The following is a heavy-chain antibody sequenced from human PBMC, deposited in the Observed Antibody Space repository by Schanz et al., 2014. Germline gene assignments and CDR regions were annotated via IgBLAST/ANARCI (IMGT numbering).Heavy chain of an antibody. V-gene: IGHV3-23*01. CDR1: GFTFRGYA. CDR3: AKDAENTAMITDYFDY. Sequence: VQLLESGAGLVQPGGSLRLSCAASGFTFRGYAMSWVRQAPGRGLEWVSIISGSGGNTYYADAVRGRFTISRDNSKTSVYLQMHSLRAEDTAVYYCAKDAENTAMITDYFDYCGQGTLVTGSS. J-gene: IGHJ4*02. D-gene: IGHD5-18*01. CDR2: ISGSGGNT.